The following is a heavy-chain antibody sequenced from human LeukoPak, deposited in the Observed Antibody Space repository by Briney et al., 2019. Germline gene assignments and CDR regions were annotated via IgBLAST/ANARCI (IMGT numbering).Heavy chain of an antibody. J-gene: IGHJ4*02. Sequence: PGRSLRLSCAASGFTFSSYAMHWVRQAPGKGLEWVAVISYDGSNKYYADSVKGRFTISRDNSKNTLYLQMNSLRAEDTAVYYCARERSGSGDYWGQGTLVTVSS. CDR3: ARERSGSGDY. CDR1: GFTFSSYA. D-gene: IGHD3-10*01. CDR2: ISYDGSNK. V-gene: IGHV3-30-3*01.